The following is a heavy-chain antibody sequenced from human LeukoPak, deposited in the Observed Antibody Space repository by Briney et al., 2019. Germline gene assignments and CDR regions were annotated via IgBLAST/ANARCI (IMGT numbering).Heavy chain of an antibody. CDR1: GYTFTSYD. CDR2: MNPNSGNT. D-gene: IGHD3-3*02. CDR3: ARGPLSAPYDY. Sequence: ASGKVSCKASGYTFTSYDINWVRHATGQGLEWMGWMNPNSGNTGYAQKFQGRVTMTRNTSISTAYMELSSLRSEDTAVYYCARGPLSAPYDYWGQGTLVTVSS. J-gene: IGHJ4*02. V-gene: IGHV1-8*01.